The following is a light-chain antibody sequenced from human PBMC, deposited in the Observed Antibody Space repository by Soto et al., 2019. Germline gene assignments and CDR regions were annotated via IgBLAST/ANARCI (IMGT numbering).Light chain of an antibody. V-gene: IGLV1-44*01. CDR1: SSNIGSNP. CDR2: SNN. Sequence: QAVVTQPPSASGTPGQRVTISCSGSSSNIGSNPVNWYQQLPGTAPKLLIYSNNQRPSGVPDRFSGSKSGTSASLAISGLQSEDEADYYCAAWDDSLNGGVFGGGTQLTVL. J-gene: IGLJ2*01. CDR3: AAWDDSLNGGV.